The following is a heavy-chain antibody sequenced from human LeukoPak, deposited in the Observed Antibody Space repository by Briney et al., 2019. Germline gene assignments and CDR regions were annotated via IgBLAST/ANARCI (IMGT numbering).Heavy chain of an antibody. CDR2: IYYSGRN. V-gene: IGHV4-39*01. D-gene: IGHD6-13*01. J-gene: IGHJ4*02. CDR3: ARHRIVAAGPIDY. Sequence: SETLSLTCTVSGGSISSSSYYWGWLRQPPGKGLEWIGSIYYSGRNYYNPSLKSRVTVSVDTSKNQFSLKLSSVTAADTAVYYCARHRIVAAGPIDYWGQGTLVTVSS. CDR1: GGSISSSSYY.